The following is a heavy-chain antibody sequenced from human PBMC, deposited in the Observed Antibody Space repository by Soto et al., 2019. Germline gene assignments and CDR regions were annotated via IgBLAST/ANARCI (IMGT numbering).Heavy chain of an antibody. D-gene: IGHD3-16*01. Sequence: SETLSLTCNVSGGSISNYYWTWVRQSPEKGLEWIGYTYYNGNINYNPSLKSRVTISIDTSKNQFSLTLKSVTAADTAVYYCASGGNWFDPWGQGVLVTVSS. CDR3: ASGGNWFDP. V-gene: IGHV4-59*01. J-gene: IGHJ5*02. CDR2: TYYNGNI. CDR1: GGSISNYY.